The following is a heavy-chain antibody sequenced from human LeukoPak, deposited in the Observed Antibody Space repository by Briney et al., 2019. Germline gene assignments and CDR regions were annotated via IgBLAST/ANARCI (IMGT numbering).Heavy chain of an antibody. V-gene: IGHV3-72*01. CDR1: GFTFSDHY. Sequence: PGGSLRLSCAASGFTFSDHYMDWVRQAPGQGLEWVGLIRNRADGYNTIYAASVKGRFTNSRDDSKNSVYLQMDSLETEDTAVYYCGDLGSAGTDHWGQGTLVTVSS. CDR3: GDLGSAGTDH. D-gene: IGHD3-10*01. CDR2: IRNRADGYNT. J-gene: IGHJ4*02.